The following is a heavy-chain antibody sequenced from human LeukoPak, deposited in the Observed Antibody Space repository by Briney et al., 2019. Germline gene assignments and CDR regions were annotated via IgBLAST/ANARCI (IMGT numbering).Heavy chain of an antibody. V-gene: IGHV1-24*01. CDR3: ATGGGRFLEWSPLNYYYGMDV. J-gene: IGHJ6*02. CDR1: GYTFTGYY. Sequence: ASVKVSCKASGYTFTGYYMHWVRQAPGKGLEWMGGFDPEDGETIYAQKFQGRVTMTEDTSTDTAYMELSSLRSEDTAVYYCATGGGRFLEWSPLNYYYGMDVWGQGTTVTVSS. CDR2: FDPEDGET. D-gene: IGHD3-3*01.